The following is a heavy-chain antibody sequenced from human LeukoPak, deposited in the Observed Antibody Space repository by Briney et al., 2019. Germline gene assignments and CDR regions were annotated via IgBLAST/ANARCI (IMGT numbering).Heavy chain of an antibody. CDR3: ARGVWITIFGVVSDWFDP. D-gene: IGHD3-3*01. CDR1: GYTFTSYY. CDR2: INPSGGST. Sequence: ASVKVSCKASGYTFTSYYMHWVRQAPGQGLEWMGIINPSGGSTSYAQKFQGRVTMTRDMSTSTVYMELSSLRSEDTAVHYCARGVWITIFGVVSDWFDPWGQGTLVTVSS. J-gene: IGHJ5*02. V-gene: IGHV1-46*01.